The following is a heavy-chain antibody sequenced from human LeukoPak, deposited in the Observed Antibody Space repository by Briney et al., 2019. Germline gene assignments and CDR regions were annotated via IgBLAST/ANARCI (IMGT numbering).Heavy chain of an antibody. CDR2: ISQSGTT. J-gene: IGHJ4*02. V-gene: IGHV4-38-2*02. CDR1: GYSISSGYD. CDR3: ARLRDGALGY. D-gene: IGHD4-17*01. Sequence: PSETLSLTCTVSGYSISSGYDWGWIRRAPGKGLEWLGSISQSGTTYDNPSIKIRVTLSVDTSKNQFSLKLSSVTAADTAVYYCARLRDGALGYWGQGTLVTVSS.